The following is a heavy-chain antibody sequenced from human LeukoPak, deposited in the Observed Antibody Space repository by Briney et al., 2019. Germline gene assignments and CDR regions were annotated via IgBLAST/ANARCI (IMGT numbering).Heavy chain of an antibody. D-gene: IGHD5-12*01. CDR1: GFTFSSYA. CDR2: ISYDGSNK. Sequence: GGSLRLSCAASGFTFSSYAMHWVRQAPGKGLEWVAVISYDGSNKYYADSVKGRFTISRDNSKNTLYLQMNSLRAEDTAVYYCAKGIYSGYGERFFDYWGQGTLVTVSS. V-gene: IGHV3-30-3*01. CDR3: AKGIYSGYGERFFDY. J-gene: IGHJ4*02.